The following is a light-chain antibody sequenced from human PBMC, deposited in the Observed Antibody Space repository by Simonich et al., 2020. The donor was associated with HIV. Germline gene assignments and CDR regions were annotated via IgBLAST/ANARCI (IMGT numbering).Light chain of an antibody. Sequence: DIQMTQSPSSLSASVGDRVTITCQASQDISSYLNWYQQKPGKAPKLLIYAASSLQSGVPSRFSGSGSGTDFTLTISSLQPEDFATYYCQQYYSIPYTFGLGTRLEIK. V-gene: IGKV1-39*01. J-gene: IGKJ2*01. CDR2: AAS. CDR3: QQYYSIPYT. CDR1: QDISSY.